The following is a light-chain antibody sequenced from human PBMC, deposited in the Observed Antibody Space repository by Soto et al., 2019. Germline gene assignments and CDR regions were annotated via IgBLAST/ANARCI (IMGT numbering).Light chain of an antibody. CDR1: SSDVGGYNY. CDR2: DVS. V-gene: IGLV2-14*01. Sequence: QSALTQPASVSGSPGQSITISCTGTSSDVGGYNYVSWYQQHPGKAPKLMIYDVSNRPSGVSNRFSGSNSGNTASLTISGLQAEDEADYYCISYTSSSTLLYVFGTGTKVTVL. CDR3: ISYTSSSTLLYV. J-gene: IGLJ1*01.